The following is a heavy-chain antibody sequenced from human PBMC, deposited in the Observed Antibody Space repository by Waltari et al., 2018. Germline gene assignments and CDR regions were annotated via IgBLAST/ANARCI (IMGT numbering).Heavy chain of an antibody. D-gene: IGHD6-19*01. CDR1: GFTFSSSA. J-gene: IGHJ4*02. CDR3: ARDPDQWLAFAFDY. Sequence: QVQLVESGGGVVQPGRSLSLSCAASGFTFSSSAMHWVRPAPGKGLEWVAVISYDGSNKYYADSVKGRFTISRDNSKNTLYLQMNSLRAEDTAVYYCARDPDQWLAFAFDYWGQGTLVTVSS. CDR2: ISYDGSNK. V-gene: IGHV3-30-3*01.